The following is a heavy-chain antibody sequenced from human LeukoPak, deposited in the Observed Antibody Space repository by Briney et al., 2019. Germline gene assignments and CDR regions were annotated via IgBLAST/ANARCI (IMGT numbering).Heavy chain of an antibody. D-gene: IGHD2-15*01. V-gene: IGHV4-39*01. CDR3: ARNCTSGSCHEAFDP. CDR1: DGSISSSTYY. Sequence: SETLSLTCTVSDGSISSSTYYWGWVRQPPGKGLEWIGSISYGGNTYYNPSLMSLKSRVTISVDTSKKQFSLKLSSVTAADTAVYYCARNCTSGSCHEAFDPWGQGTLVTVSS. J-gene: IGHJ5*02. CDR2: ISYGGNT.